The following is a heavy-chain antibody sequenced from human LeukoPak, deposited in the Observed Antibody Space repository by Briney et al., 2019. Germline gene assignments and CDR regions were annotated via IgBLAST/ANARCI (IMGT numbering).Heavy chain of an antibody. J-gene: IGHJ4*02. V-gene: IGHV1-3*01. Sequence: ASVKVSCKASGYTFSDYAMYWVRQAPGQRLEWMGWINAGNGKTKYSQNFQGRVTITRDASASTAYMDLSSLRSEDTAVYYCARGGWTSSVSAYYLDYWGQGTLVTVSS. D-gene: IGHD2-15*01. CDR2: INAGNGKT. CDR1: GYTFSDYA. CDR3: ARGGWTSSVSAYYLDY.